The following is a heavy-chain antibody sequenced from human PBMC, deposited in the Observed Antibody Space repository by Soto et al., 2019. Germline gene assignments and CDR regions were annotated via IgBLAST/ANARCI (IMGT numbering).Heavy chain of an antibody. J-gene: IGHJ3*02. CDR3: ARGRRHTAVALIDAFAI. D-gene: IGHD6-19*01. V-gene: IGHV1-18*01. Sequence: ASVKVSCKASGYTFTSYGISWVRQAPGQGLEWMGWISAYNGNTNYAQKLQGRVTMTTDTSTSTAYMELRSLRSDDTAVYYCARGRRHTAVALIDAFAIWGQGTMVTVSS. CDR1: GYTFTSYG. CDR2: ISAYNGNT.